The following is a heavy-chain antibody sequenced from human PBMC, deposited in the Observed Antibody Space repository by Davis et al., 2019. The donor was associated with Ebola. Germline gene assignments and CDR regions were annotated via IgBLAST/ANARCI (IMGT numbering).Heavy chain of an antibody. CDR3: AREPRKMATTNFDY. CDR1: GFSFRDYY. V-gene: IGHV3-11*06. Sequence: GESLKIPCAAPGFSFRDYYMSWIRPAPGKGLEWVSYISISSGFTNYADSVKGRFTISRDNAKNSLYLQMNSLRAEDTAVYYCAREPRKMATTNFDYWGQGTLVTVSS. CDR2: ISISSGFT. D-gene: IGHD5-24*01. J-gene: IGHJ4*02.